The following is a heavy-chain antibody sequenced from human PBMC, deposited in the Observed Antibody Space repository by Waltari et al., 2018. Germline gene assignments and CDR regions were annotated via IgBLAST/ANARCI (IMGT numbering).Heavy chain of an antibody. Sequence: PSGTLSLTCAVSGDSISGNYWWSWVRQSPEKGLEWIGQVHHSGKTHYNPSLQSRVTISVDKPKNQFSLNLNSVTAADTAVYYCAGDRAIGLFFDYWGRGTLVTVSS. CDR1: GDSISGNYW. CDR3: AGDRAIGLFFDY. V-gene: IGHV4-4*02. D-gene: IGHD2-2*01. CDR2: VHHSGKT. J-gene: IGHJ4*02.